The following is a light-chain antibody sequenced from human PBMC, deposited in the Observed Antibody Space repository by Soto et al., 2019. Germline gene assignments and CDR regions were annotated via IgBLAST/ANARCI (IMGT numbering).Light chain of an antibody. CDR2: GDN. V-gene: IGLV1-40*01. CDR1: TSNIGAPYD. CDR3: QSYEISLHNYV. Sequence: QSVLTQPPSVSGAPGQRVSISCTGSTSNIGAPYDVHWYQHLPGTAPKLLIYGDNNRPSGVPDQFSGSKSGTSASLAITRLQAEDDADYYCQSYEISLHNYVFGTGTKVTV. J-gene: IGLJ1*01.